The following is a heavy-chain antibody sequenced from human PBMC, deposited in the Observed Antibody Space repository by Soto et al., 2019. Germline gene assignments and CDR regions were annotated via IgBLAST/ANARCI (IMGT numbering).Heavy chain of an antibody. D-gene: IGHD3-22*01. V-gene: IGHV2-5*02. J-gene: IGHJ4*02. Sequence: QITLKESGPTLVKPTQTLTLTCSFSGFSLTTREVGVGWIRQPPGKALEWLALIYWDDDKRYNPSLKSRLAITKDTSKNQVVLTMTNMDPVDTATYYCARNAEYYTSAHYRNGGQGTLVTVSS. CDR2: IYWDDDK. CDR1: GFSLTTREVG. CDR3: ARNAEYYTSAHYRN.